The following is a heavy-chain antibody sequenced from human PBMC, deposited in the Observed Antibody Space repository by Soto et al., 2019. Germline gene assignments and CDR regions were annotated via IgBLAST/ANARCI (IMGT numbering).Heavy chain of an antibody. CDR1: GDSVSSSSVT. J-gene: IGHJ4*02. CDR3: VRLIGNSWLDY. V-gene: IGHV6-1*01. CDR2: TYYRSKWYY. Sequence: PSQTLSLTCDISGDSVSSSSVTWNWIRQSPSRGLEWLGRTYYRSKWYYDYAESVKSRITISPDTSRNQLSLQLNSVTSEDTAIYYCVRLIGNSWLDYWGQGTQVTVPS. D-gene: IGHD6-13*01.